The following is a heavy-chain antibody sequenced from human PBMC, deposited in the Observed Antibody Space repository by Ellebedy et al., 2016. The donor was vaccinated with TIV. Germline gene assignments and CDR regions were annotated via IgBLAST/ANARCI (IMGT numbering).Heavy chain of an antibody. D-gene: IGHD3-10*01. Sequence: GGSLRLXXEGSGYTFSNYYIGWVRQLPGKGLAWMGIISPGDSDTTYSPSFQGQVTISADKSNNTAYLQWSSLRASDTAIYYCARRRTYTASPRGYFDYWGQGTLVTVSS. CDR3: ARRRTYTASPRGYFDY. CDR2: ISPGDSDT. V-gene: IGHV5-51*01. J-gene: IGHJ4*02. CDR1: GYTFSNYY.